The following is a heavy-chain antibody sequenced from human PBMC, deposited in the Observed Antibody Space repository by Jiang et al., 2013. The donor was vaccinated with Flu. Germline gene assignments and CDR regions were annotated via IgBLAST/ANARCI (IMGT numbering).Heavy chain of an antibody. CDR3: AREPMVQGVILTT. D-gene: IGHD3-10*01. Sequence: EWIGKSIHSGSTNYNPSLKSRVTISVDTSKNQFSLKLSSVTAADTAVYYCAREPMVQGVILTTWGQGTLVTVSS. J-gene: IGHJ5*02. V-gene: IGHV4-34*12. CDR2: SIHSGST.